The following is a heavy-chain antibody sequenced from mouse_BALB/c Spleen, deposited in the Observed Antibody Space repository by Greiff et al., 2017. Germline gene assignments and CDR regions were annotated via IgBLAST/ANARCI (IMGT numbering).Heavy chain of an antibody. CDR3: ARSNYLPHYYAMDY. V-gene: IGHV5-17*02. CDR2: ISSGSSTI. D-gene: IGHD2-5*01. Sequence: EVMLVESGGGLVQPGGSRKLSCAASGFTFSSFGMHWVRQAPEKGLEWVAYISSGSSTIYYADTVKGRFTISRDNPKNTLFLQMTSLRSEDTAMYYCARSNYLPHYYAMDYWGQGTSVTVSS. CDR1: GFTFSSFG. J-gene: IGHJ4*01.